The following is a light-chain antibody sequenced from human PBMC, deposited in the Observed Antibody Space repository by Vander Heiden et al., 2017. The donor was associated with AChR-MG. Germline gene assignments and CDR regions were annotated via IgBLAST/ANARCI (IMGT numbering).Light chain of an antibody. CDR2: YVS. Sequence: QSALTQPASVSASPGQSIAISCTGSATDIGGYNYVSWYQQHPGKAPKLIIYYVSVRPSGISNSFSGSKSGITASLTISGLQAEDEADYYCSSYSNTISHWVFGGGTKLTVL. J-gene: IGLJ3*02. CDR3: SSYSNTISHWV. CDR1: ATDIGGYNY. V-gene: IGLV2-14*03.